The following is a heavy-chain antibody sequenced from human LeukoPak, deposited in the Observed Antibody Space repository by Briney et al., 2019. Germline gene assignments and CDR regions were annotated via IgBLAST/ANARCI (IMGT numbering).Heavy chain of an antibody. Sequence: SETLSLTCAVYGGSFSGYYWSWIRQPPGKGLEWIGEINHSGSTNYNPSLKSRVTISVDTSKNQFSLKLSSVTAADTAVYYCARGGDSSGYYHSPPGSAVDYWGQGTLVTVSS. CDR1: GGSFSGYY. D-gene: IGHD3-22*01. CDR2: INHSGST. CDR3: ARGGDSSGYYHSPPGSAVDY. V-gene: IGHV4-34*01. J-gene: IGHJ4*02.